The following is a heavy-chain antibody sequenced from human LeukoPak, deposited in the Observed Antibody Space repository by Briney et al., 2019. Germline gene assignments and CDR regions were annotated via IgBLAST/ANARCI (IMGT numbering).Heavy chain of an antibody. D-gene: IGHD3-16*01. V-gene: IGHV3-21*03. J-gene: IGHJ6*03. CDR1: GFTFSSYS. CDR3: TTGPTLGGRIKYYYYMDV. CDR2: ISSSSSYR. Sequence: GGSLRLSCTGSGFTFSSYSMNWVRQAPGKGLEWVSSISSSSSYRYYEESVKGRFSISRDNARNSLYLQMNSLKTEDTAVYYCTTGPTLGGRIKYYYYMDVWGKGTTVTISS.